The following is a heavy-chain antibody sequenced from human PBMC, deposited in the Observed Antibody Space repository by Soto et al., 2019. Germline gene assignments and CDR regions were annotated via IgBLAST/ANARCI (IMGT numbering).Heavy chain of an antibody. D-gene: IGHD3-10*01. CDR3: AGMVRGVIVYYYGMDV. CDR2: INHSGST. CDR1: GVSFSGYY. J-gene: IGHJ6*02. Sequence: TLSLTCAFYGVSFSGYYWSWIRQPRGKGLEWIGEINHSGSTNYNPSLKSRATISVDTSKNQFSLKLSSVTAADTAVYYCAGMVRGVIVYYYGMDVWGQGTTVTVSS. V-gene: IGHV4-34*01.